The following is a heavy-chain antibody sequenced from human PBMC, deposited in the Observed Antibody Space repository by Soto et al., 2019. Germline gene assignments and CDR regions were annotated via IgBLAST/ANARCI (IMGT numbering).Heavy chain of an antibody. CDR3: ARVLLCCGGDYCYYYSMDG. J-gene: IGHJ6*02. V-gene: IGHV4-61*01. Sequence: LETRSLAYTVSGGSVRSGSYYWSWIRQPPGEGLEWIGYIYYSGSTNYDPSLKRRVTISVDTSKNQFSLKLSSLSPADTAVDARARVLLCCGGDYCYYYSMDGWCEGTT. D-gene: IGHD3-10*01. CDR1: GGSVRSGSYY. CDR2: IYYSGST.